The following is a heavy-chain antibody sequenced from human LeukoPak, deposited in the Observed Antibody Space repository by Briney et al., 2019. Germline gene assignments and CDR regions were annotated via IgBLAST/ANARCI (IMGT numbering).Heavy chain of an antibody. Sequence: SVKVSCKASGGTFSSYAISWVRQAPGQGLEWMGGIIPIFGTANYAQKFQGRVTITTDESTSTAYMELSSLRSEDTAVYYCASGGLYDYVWGSYDYWGQGTLVTVSS. CDR3: ASGGLYDYVWGSYDY. CDR1: GGTFSSYA. J-gene: IGHJ4*02. CDR2: IIPIFGTA. V-gene: IGHV1-69*05. D-gene: IGHD3-16*01.